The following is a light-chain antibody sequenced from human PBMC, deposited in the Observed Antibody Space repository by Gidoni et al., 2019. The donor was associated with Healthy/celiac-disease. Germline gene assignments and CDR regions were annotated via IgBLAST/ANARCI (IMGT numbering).Light chain of an antibody. V-gene: IGKV4-1*01. Sequence: DLVMPQSPDSLAVSLGERATINCKSSQSVLYSSNNKNYLAWYQQKPGQPPKRLIYWASTRESGVPDRFSGSGSGTDFTLTISSMQAEDVAVYYCQQYYSTIFTFGPXTKVDIK. CDR3: QQYYSTIFT. J-gene: IGKJ3*01. CDR2: WAS. CDR1: QSVLYSSNNKNY.